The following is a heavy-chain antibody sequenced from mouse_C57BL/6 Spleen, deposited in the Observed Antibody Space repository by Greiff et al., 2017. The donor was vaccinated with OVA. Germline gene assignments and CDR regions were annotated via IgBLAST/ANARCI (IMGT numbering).Heavy chain of an antibody. CDR3: ARDGDYENFAY. D-gene: IGHD2-4*01. J-gene: IGHJ3*01. V-gene: IGHV3-6*01. CDR1: GYSITSGYY. Sequence: ESGPGLVKPSQSLSLTCSVTGYSITSGYYWNWIRQFPGNKLEWMGYISYDGSNNYNPSLKNRISITRDTSKNQFFLKLNSVTTEDTATYYCARDGDYENFAYWGQGTLVTVSA. CDR2: ISYDGSN.